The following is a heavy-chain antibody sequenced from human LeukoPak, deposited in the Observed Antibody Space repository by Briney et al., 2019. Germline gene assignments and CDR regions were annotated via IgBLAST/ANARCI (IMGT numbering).Heavy chain of an antibody. D-gene: IGHD6-13*01. Sequence: ASVKVSCKASGYTFTSYGISWVRQAPGQGLEWTGWISAYNGNTNYAQKLQGRVTMTTDTSTSTAYMELRSLRSDDTAVYYCARVGTIAAFPMPGYWGQGTLVTVSS. CDR3: ARVGTIAAFPMPGY. CDR2: ISAYNGNT. V-gene: IGHV1-18*01. CDR1: GYTFTSYG. J-gene: IGHJ4*02.